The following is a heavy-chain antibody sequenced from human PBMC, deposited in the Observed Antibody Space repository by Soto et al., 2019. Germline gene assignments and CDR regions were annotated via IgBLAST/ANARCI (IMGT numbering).Heavy chain of an antibody. CDR2: ISWYDDK. J-gene: IGHJ6*02. Sequence: QITLKESGPTLVKPTQTLTLTCTFSGFSLSSWGVGVTWIRQPPGKALEYVAFISWYDDKRYSPSLKSRLTITKDTSKNQVVLTMTNMDPVDTGTYYCAHSYDSSGYPFHQNGLDVWGQGTAVIVSS. D-gene: IGHD3-22*01. V-gene: IGHV2-5*01. CDR3: AHSYDSSGYPFHQNGLDV. CDR1: GFSLSSWGVG.